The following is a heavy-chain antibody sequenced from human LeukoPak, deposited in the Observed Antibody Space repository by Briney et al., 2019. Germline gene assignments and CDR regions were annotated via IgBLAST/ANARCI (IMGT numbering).Heavy chain of an antibody. CDR3: ARDKAVLRYFDWLFYGMDV. CDR2: IYYSGCT. J-gene: IGHJ6*04. V-gene: IGHV4-59*01. CDR1: GGSISSYY. D-gene: IGHD3-9*01. Sequence: SETLSLTCTVSGGSISSYYWSWIRQPPGKGLEWIGYIYYSGCTNYNPSLKSRVTISVDTSKNQFSLKLSSVTAADTAVYYCARDKAVLRYFDWLFYGMDVWGKGTTVTVSS.